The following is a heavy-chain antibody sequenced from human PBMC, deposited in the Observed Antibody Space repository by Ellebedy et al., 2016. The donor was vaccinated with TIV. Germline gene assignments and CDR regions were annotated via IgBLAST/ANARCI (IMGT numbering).Heavy chain of an antibody. CDR1: GFTFSSYG. V-gene: IGHV3-33*07. CDR2: IWYDGSNK. D-gene: IGHD1-26*01. J-gene: IGHJ4*02. Sequence: GGSLRLSCVASGFTFSSYGMYWVRQAPGKGLEWVAVIWYDGSNKYYADSVKGRFTISRDNSKNTLYLQMNSLRAEDTAVYYWARGGGGGAVGATFCDYWGQGTLVTVSS. CDR3: ARGGGGGAVGATFCDY.